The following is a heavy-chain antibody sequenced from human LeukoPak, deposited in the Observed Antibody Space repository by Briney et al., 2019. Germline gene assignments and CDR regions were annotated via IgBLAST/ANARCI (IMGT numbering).Heavy chain of an antibody. D-gene: IGHD2-2*01. Sequence: GGSLRLSCAASGFSFSSYAMSWVRQAPGKGLEWVSVISGRGASTYYADSVKGRFTISRDNSKNTLYVQMNSLRAEDTAVYYCAGGGGYCSSTSCYGQYYFDYWGQGTLVTVSS. V-gene: IGHV3-23*01. J-gene: IGHJ4*02. CDR1: GFSFSSYA. CDR2: ISGRGAST. CDR3: AGGGGYCSSTSCYGQYYFDY.